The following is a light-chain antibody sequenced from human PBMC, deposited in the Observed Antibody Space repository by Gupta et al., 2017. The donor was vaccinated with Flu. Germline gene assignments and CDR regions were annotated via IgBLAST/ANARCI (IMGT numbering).Light chain of an antibody. V-gene: IGKV3-20*01. CDR2: GAS. Sequence: ERASLPCTAIQTLAPGERATLSCRASQSVGSSYLAWYQQKPGQAPSLLIYGASSRATGIPDRFSGSGSGTDFTLTISRLEPEDFAVYYCQKYGTSPLTFGGGTKVEI. CDR1: QSVGSSY. CDR3: QKYGTSPLT. J-gene: IGKJ4*01.